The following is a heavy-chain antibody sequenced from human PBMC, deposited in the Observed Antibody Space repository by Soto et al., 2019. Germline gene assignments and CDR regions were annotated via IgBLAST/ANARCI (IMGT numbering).Heavy chain of an antibody. V-gene: IGHV5-51*01. D-gene: IGHD6-13*01. Sequence: PGGSLKISCKGSGYSFTTYWIGWVRQMPGKGLEWMGIIYPGDSDTRYSPSFQGQVTISADKSISTAYLQWSSLKASDSAMFYCARKDIAGNSVDFWGQGTLVTVSS. CDR1: GYSFTTYW. J-gene: IGHJ4*02. CDR2: IYPGDSDT. CDR3: ARKDIAGNSVDF.